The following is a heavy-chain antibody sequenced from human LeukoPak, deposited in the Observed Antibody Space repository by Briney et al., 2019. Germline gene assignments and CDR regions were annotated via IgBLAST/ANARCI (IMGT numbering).Heavy chain of an antibody. D-gene: IGHD1-26*01. V-gene: IGHV1-69*13. CDR3: ARGFEVRATPYYGMDV. J-gene: IGHJ6*02. Sequence: SVKVSCKASGGTFSSYAISWVRQAPGQGLEWMGGIIPIFGTANYAQKLQGRVTIPADESTSTAYMELSRLRSEDTAVYYCARGFEVRATPYYGMDVWGQGTTVTVSS. CDR1: GGTFSSYA. CDR2: IIPIFGTA.